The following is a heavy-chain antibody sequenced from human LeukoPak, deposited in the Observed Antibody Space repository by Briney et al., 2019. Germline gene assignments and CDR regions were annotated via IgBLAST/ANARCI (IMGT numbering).Heavy chain of an antibody. Sequence: GGSLRLSCEASGFTFSNYAVNWVRQAPGKGLEWVSAISGSGGSTLYADSVKGRFTISRDNSKNTLYLQMNSLRAKDTAVYYCATSAWSPHYYYMGVWGKGTTVTVSS. D-gene: IGHD6-19*01. V-gene: IGHV3-23*01. CDR2: ISGSGGST. J-gene: IGHJ6*03. CDR1: GFTFSNYA. CDR3: ATSAWSPHYYYMGV.